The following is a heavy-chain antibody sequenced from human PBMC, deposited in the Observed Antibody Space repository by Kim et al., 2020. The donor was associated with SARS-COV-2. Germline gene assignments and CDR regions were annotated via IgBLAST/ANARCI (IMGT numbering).Heavy chain of an antibody. CDR2: ISAYNGNT. Sequence: ASVKVSCKASGYTFTSYGISWVRQAPGQGLEWMGWISAYNGNTNYAQKLQGRVTMTTDTSTSTAYMELRSLRSDDTAVYYCARSYWSGASGWLQKYNWFDPWGQGTLVTVSS. D-gene: IGHD3-3*01. CDR3: ARSYWSGASGWLQKYNWFDP. CDR1: GYTFTSYG. V-gene: IGHV1-18*01. J-gene: IGHJ5*02.